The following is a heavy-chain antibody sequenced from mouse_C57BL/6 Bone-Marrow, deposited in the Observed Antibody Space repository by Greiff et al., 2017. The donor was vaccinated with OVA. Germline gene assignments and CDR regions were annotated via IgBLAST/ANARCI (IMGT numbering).Heavy chain of an antibody. CDR1: GYTFTSYW. CDR2: IDPSDSYT. D-gene: IGHD2-4*01. Sequence: QVQLQQPGAELVMPGASVKLSCKASGYTFTSYWMHWVKQRPGQGLEWIGEIDPSDSYTNYNQKFKGKSTLTVDKSSSTAYMQLSSLTSEDSAVYYCARGRDFGWPRNYDYGFDYWGQGTALTVSS. CDR3: ARGRDFGWPRNYDYGFDY. J-gene: IGHJ2*01. V-gene: IGHV1-69*01.